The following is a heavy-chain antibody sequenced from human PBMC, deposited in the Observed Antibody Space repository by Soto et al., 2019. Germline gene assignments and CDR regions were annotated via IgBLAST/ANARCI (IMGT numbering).Heavy chain of an antibody. Sequence: EVQLVESGGGLVKPGGSLRLSCAASGFTFSSYIINWVRQAPGKGLEWVSSISSSGNYIYYADSVKGRFTISRDNAKNALYLQMNRLRAEDTAVYYCAREGGRYCTGGSCYTGAFDIWGQGTMVTASS. V-gene: IGHV3-21*01. CDR3: AREGGRYCTGGSCYTGAFDI. CDR2: ISSSGNYI. J-gene: IGHJ3*02. D-gene: IGHD2-15*01. CDR1: GFTFSSYI.